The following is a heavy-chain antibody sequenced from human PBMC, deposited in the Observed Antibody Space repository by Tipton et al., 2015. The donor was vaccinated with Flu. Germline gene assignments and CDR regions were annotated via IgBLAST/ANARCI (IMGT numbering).Heavy chain of an antibody. Sequence: TLSLTCNVSGGSIRSDYWSWIRQAPGKGLEWIGYIYYTGSTSYNPSLKSRITISIDTSKRQFSLKLASVTAADTAVYYCARVGGWGYGMDVWGQGP. D-gene: IGHD3-16*01. CDR3: ARVGGWGYGMDV. V-gene: IGHV4-59*07. CDR1: GGSIRSDY. CDR2: IYYTGST. J-gene: IGHJ6*02.